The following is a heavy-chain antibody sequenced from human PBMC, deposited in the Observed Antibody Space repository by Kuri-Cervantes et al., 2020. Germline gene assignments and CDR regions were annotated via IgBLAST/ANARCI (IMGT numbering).Heavy chain of an antibody. CDR1: GGSISSSSYY. V-gene: IGHV4-39*07. CDR3: TTGGYYGPGPDPVF. Sequence: GSLRLSCTVSGGSISSSSYYWGWIRQPPGKGLEWIGSIYYSGSTYYNPSLKSRVTISVDTSKNQFSLKLSSVTAADTAVYYCTTGGYYGPGPDPVFWGQGTLVTVSS. CDR2: IYYSGST. D-gene: IGHD3-10*01. J-gene: IGHJ4*02.